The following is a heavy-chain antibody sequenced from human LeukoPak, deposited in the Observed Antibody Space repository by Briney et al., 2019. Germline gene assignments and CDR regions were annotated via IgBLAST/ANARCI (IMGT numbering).Heavy chain of an antibody. CDR3: ARGIVVVPAASQHYYYYYMDV. V-gene: IGHV4-30-4*08. Sequence: SQTLSLTCTVSGGSISSGDYYWSWIRQPPGKGLEWIGYIYYSGSTYYNPSLKSRVTISVDTSKNQFSLKLSSVTAADTAVYYCARGIVVVPAASQHYYYYYMDVWRKGTTVTVSS. D-gene: IGHD2-2*01. J-gene: IGHJ6*03. CDR2: IYYSGST. CDR1: GGSISSGDYY.